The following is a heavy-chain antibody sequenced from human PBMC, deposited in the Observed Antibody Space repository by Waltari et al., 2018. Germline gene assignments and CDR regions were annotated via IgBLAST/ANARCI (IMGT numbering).Heavy chain of an antibody. J-gene: IGHJ4*02. CDR3: ARGRKGAYSYDAQGY. D-gene: IGHD5-18*01. Sequence: QVQLQQWGAGLLKPSETLSLTCAVYGGSFSGYYWSWIRQPPGKGLEWIGEINHSGTTNYNPSLKSRVTISVDTSKNQFSLKLSSVTAADTAVYYCARGRKGAYSYDAQGYWGQGTLVTVSS. CDR1: GGSFSGYY. V-gene: IGHV4-34*01. CDR2: INHSGTT.